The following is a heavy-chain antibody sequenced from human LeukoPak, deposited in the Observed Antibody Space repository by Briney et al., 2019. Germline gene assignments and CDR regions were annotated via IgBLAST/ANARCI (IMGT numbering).Heavy chain of an antibody. CDR2: IYTGGST. D-gene: IGHD2-8*01. J-gene: IGHJ1*01. CDR3: ASMYFSQYLQH. CDR1: GFTVNSNY. V-gene: IGHV3-53*01. Sequence: GGSLRLSCAASGFTVNSNYMSWVRQAPGKGLEWVSVIYTGGSTYYADSVKGRFTISRENSKNTLHLQMNSLRAEDTAVYYCASMYFSQYLQHWGQGTLVTVSS.